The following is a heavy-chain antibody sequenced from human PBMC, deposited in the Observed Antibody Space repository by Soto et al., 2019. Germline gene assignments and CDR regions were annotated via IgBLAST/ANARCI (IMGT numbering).Heavy chain of an antibody. V-gene: IGHV4-34*01. J-gene: IGHJ6*02. CDR2: INHSRST. Sequence: PSETLSLTCTVSGGSISSYYWSWIRQPPGKGLEWIGEINHSRSTNYNPSLKSRVTISVDTSKNQFSLKLSSVTAADTAVYYCARHNGPLYVGYYDMDVWGQGTTVTVSS. CDR1: GGSISSYY. CDR3: ARHNGPLYVGYYDMDV. D-gene: IGHD3-16*01.